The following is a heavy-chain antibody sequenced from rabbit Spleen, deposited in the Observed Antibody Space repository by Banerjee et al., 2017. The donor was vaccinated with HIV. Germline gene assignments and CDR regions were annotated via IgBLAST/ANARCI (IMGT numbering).Heavy chain of an antibody. CDR2: ILTTSSSTST. CDR1: GFSFSSGYW. V-gene: IGHV1S45*01. Sequence: QQQLEESGGGLVKPGGTLTLTCTVSGFSFSSGYWICWVRQAPGKGLEWIGCILTTSSSTSTYFASWAKGRFTITKTPATTVTLQMTSLTVADTATEFCARDPGSGSTYVYAGAAPYMAFDPWGPGTLVTVS. D-gene: IGHD6-1*01. J-gene: IGHJ2*01. CDR3: ARDPGSGSTYVYAGAAPYMAFDP.